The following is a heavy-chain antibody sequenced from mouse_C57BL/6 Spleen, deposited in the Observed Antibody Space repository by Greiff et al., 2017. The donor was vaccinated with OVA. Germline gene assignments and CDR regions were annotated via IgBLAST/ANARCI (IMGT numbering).Heavy chain of an antibody. D-gene: IGHD1-1*01. Sequence: VQLKESGGGLVKPGGSLKLSCAASGFTFSSYAMSWVRQTPEKRLEWVATISDGGSYTYYPDNVKGRFTISRDNAKNNLYLQMSHLKSEDTAMYYCARDDYYGSSHYFDYWGQGTTLTVSS. CDR3: ARDDYYGSSHYFDY. CDR1: GFTFSSYA. V-gene: IGHV5-4*01. J-gene: IGHJ2*01. CDR2: ISDGGSYT.